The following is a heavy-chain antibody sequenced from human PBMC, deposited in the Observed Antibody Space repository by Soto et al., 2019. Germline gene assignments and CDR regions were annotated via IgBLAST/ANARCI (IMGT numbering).Heavy chain of an antibody. CDR3: ARSGRHAKEDWFDP. CDR1: GGSISSGGYY. J-gene: IGHJ5*02. Sequence: PSETLSLTCTVSGGSISSGGYYWSWIRQHPGKGLEWIGYIYYSGSTYYNPSLKSRVTISVDTSKNQFSLKLSSVTAADTAVYYCARSGRHAKEDWFDPWGQGTLVTVSS. CDR2: IYYSGST. D-gene: IGHD5-12*01. V-gene: IGHV4-31*03.